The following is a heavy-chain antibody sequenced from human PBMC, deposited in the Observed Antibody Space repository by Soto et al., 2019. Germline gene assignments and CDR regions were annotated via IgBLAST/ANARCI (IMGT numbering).Heavy chain of an antibody. Sequence: PSETLSLTCTVSGGSISSYYRSWIRQPAGKGLEWIGRIYTSGSTNYNPSLKSRVTMSVDTSKNQFSLKLSSVTAADTAVYYCARDPAGFWSGYYNYYGMDVWGQGTTVTVSS. CDR1: GGSISSYY. V-gene: IGHV4-4*07. J-gene: IGHJ6*02. CDR3: ARDPAGFWSGYYNYYGMDV. D-gene: IGHD3-3*01. CDR2: IYTSGST.